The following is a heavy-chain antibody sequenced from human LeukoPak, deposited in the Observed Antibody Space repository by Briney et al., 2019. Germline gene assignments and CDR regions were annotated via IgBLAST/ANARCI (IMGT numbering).Heavy chain of an antibody. CDR3: GTHAGRTGSDD. CDR1: GFIFSGYY. J-gene: IGHJ4*02. D-gene: IGHD3/OR15-3a*01. Sequence: GGSLRLSCATSGFIFSGYYMSWLRQAPGEGRVGVSYISGGGNDISYADSVKGRFTICRDNATGSLYLQMNSLRAADTAVYYCGTHAGRTGSDDWGQGTLVTVSS. V-gene: IGHV3-11*01. CDR2: ISGGGNDI.